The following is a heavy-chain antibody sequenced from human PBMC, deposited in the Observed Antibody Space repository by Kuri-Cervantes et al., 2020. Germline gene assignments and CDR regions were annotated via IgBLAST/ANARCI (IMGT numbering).Heavy chain of an antibody. V-gene: IGHV5-51*01. CDR2: IYPGGSET. CDR3: ARHTSLTSFDY. Sequence: GESLKISCKTSGSIFANYWIAWVRQLPGKGLEWMGIIYPGGSETRYSPSFQGQVTISADKSISTTFLQWNSLKAPDTAMYYCARHTSLTSFDYWGQGTLVTVSS. J-gene: IGHJ4*02. D-gene: IGHD2-2*01. CDR1: GSIFANYW.